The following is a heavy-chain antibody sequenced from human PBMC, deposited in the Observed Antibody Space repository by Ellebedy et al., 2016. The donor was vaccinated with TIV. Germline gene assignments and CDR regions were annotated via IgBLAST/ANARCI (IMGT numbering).Heavy chain of an antibody. CDR2: IKSKTDGGTT. CDR1: GFTFSNAW. CDR3: TTPLAVAGTLYYYGMDV. V-gene: IGHV3-15*01. D-gene: IGHD6-19*01. Sequence: GGSLRLSXAASGFTFSNAWMSWVRQAPGKGLEWVGRIKSKTDGGTTDYAAPVKGRFTISRDDSKNTLYLQMNSLKTEDTAVYYCTTPLAVAGTLYYYGMDVWGQGTTVTLSS. J-gene: IGHJ6*02.